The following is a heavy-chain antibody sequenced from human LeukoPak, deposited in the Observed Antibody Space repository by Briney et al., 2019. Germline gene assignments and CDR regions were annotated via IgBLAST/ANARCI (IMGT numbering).Heavy chain of an antibody. J-gene: IGHJ4*02. D-gene: IGHD4-17*01. Sequence: SVKVSCKASGGTFSSYAISWVRQAPGQGLEWMGRIIPIFGTANYAQKFQGRVTITTDESTSTAYMELSSLRSENTAVYYCARIDDYGDYEYWGQGTLVTVSS. CDR2: IIPIFGTA. CDR3: ARIDDYGDYEY. V-gene: IGHV1-69*05. CDR1: GGTFSSYA.